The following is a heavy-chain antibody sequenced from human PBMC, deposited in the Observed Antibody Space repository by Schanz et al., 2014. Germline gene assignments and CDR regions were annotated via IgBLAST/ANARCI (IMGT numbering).Heavy chain of an antibody. CDR3: AKVAPAATYRDS. CDR1: GYTFISYG. V-gene: IGHV1-18*01. D-gene: IGHD2-2*01. Sequence: QVQLVQSGAEVKKPGASVKVSCKASGYTFISYGIKWVRQAPGQGLEWMGWISAYNGHTDYAQKLQGRIPVTTDTSTSTVYLELSSLRSDDTAVYYCAKVAPAATYRDSWGLGTLVTVSS. J-gene: IGHJ4*02. CDR2: ISAYNGHT.